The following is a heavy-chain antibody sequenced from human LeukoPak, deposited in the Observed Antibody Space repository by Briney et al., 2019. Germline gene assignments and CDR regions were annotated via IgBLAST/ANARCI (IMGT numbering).Heavy chain of an antibody. CDR1: GSTFTGYY. V-gene: IGHV1-2*02. J-gene: IGHJ5*02. D-gene: IGHD3-3*01. CDR2: TNPNSGGT. Sequence: GASVKLSCKAAGSTFTGYYIHWGRQAPGQGLGWMGGTNPNSGGTNYAQKFQGRVTMTRDTSISTAYMELTRLRSDDTAVFYCARAPFGGPSRFFDDWGQGTLVTVSS. CDR3: ARAPFGGPSRFFDD.